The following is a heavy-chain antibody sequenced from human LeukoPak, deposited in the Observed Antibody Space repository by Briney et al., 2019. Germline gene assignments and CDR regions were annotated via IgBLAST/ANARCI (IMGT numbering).Heavy chain of an antibody. CDR1: GCSFSDYH. Sequence: GGSLRLSCAASGCSFSDYHMSWIRQASGKGLEWVAYISPGGDAVYFADSVRGRITISRDNAKNSLFLQMSSLTAEDTAVYYCSGGRDITVAGPGGYFDYWGQGSLVTVSS. CDR2: ISPGGDAV. D-gene: IGHD6-19*01. CDR3: SGGRDITVAGPGGYFDY. V-gene: IGHV3-11*01. J-gene: IGHJ4*02.